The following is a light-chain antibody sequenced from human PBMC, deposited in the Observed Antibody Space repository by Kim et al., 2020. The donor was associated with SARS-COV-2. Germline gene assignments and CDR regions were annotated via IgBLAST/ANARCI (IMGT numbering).Light chain of an antibody. V-gene: IGKV3-15*01. J-gene: IGKJ4*01. CDR2: DAS. CDR1: QNIDNN. CDR3: QQYNKWPLT. Sequence: SPGERATLSCRASQNIDNNLAVYQHKPGQSPRLLINDASTRATGIPARFSGSRSGTEFTLIISSLQSEDFAVYYCQQYNKWPLTFGGGTKVDIK.